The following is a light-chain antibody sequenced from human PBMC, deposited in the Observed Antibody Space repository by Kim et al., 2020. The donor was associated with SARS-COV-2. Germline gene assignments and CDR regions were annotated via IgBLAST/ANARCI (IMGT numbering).Light chain of an antibody. Sequence: IVLTQSPGTLSLSPGERATLSCRASQSVSSTHLAWYQQKPGQAPRLLIYNTFDRATGIPVRFTGSGSGTDFSLTISRLEPEDFAVYYCHQYGVSPPTWTFGQGTKVDIK. CDR1: QSVSSTH. J-gene: IGKJ1*01. CDR3: HQYGVSPPTWT. CDR2: NTF. V-gene: IGKV3-20*01.